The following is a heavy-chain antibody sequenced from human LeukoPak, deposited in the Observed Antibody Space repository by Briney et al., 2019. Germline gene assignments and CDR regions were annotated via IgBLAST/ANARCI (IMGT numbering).Heavy chain of an antibody. J-gene: IGHJ3*02. D-gene: IGHD5-18*01. CDR2: MYYSGST. Sequence: SETLSLTCTVSGGSISTGSYYWGWIRQPPGKWLEWIGSMYYSGSTYYNPSLKSRVTISVDTSKNQLSLKLSSVTAADTAVYYCAGLHTQTHAFDIWGQGTMVTVSS. CDR3: AGLHTQTHAFDI. CDR1: GGSISTGSYY. V-gene: IGHV4-39*01.